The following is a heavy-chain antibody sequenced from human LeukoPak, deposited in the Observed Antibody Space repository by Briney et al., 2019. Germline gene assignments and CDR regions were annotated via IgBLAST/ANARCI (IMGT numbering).Heavy chain of an antibody. CDR3: ARPRIAETGAFDY. Sequence: SETLSLTCTVSGGSISSSSYYWGWIHQPPGKGLEWIGSIHYSGSTYYNPSLKSRVTISVDTSKNQFSLKLSSVTAADTAVYYCARPRIAETGAFDYWGQGTLVTVSS. D-gene: IGHD6-13*01. CDR1: GGSISSSSYY. V-gene: IGHV4-39*01. J-gene: IGHJ4*02. CDR2: IHYSGST.